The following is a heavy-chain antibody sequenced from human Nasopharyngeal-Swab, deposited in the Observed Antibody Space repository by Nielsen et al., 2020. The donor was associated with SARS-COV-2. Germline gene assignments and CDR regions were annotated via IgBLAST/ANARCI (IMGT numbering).Heavy chain of an antibody. CDR2: VYYTGST. Sequence: WRRQPPGKGLQWIGSVYYTGSTYYNPSLKSRVTISVDTSQNQFSLKLRSATAADTAVYYCARSPHYYYYMDVWGTGTTVTVSS. J-gene: IGHJ6*03. V-gene: IGHV4-39*01. CDR3: ARSPHYYYYMDV.